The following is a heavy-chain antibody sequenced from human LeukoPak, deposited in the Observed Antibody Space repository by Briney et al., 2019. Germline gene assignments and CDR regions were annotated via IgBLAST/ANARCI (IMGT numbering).Heavy chain of an antibody. CDR1: GGSINSYY. CDR2: IYYSGST. Sequence: SETLSLTCTVSGGSINSYYWSWIRQPPGKGLEWIGYIYYSGSTNYNPSLKSRVTIPVDTSKNQFSLRLSSVTAADTAVYYCARVDYGDYVVNYWGQGTLVTVSS. CDR3: ARVDYGDYVVNY. J-gene: IGHJ4*02. V-gene: IGHV4-59*01. D-gene: IGHD4-17*01.